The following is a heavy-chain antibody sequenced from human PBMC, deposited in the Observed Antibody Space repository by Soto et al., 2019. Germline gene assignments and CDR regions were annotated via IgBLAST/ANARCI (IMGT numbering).Heavy chain of an antibody. CDR2: ISGSGGST. J-gene: IGHJ4*02. CDR3: AKNYDSSGYYLLVDY. V-gene: IGHV3-23*01. D-gene: IGHD3-22*01. CDR1: GFTFSSYA. Sequence: GGSLRLSCAASGFTFSSYAMGWVRQAPGKGLEWVSGISGSGGSTYYADSVKGRFTISRDNSKNTLYLQMNSLRAEDTAVYYCAKNYDSSGYYLLVDYWGQGTLVTVSS.